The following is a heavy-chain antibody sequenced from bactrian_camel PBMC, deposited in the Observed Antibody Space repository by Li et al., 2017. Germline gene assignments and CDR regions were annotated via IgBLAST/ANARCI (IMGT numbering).Heavy chain of an antibody. CDR1: GYTYNRNC. Sequence: VQLVESGGGSVQAGGSLTLSCAASGYTYNRNCMAWFRQAPGKEREGVARIYTGSGNTYYADSVKGRFTIAKDNAKNTLYLQMSSLNPDDTAMYYCAGDSRLRGCRPQLAPGFVNWGQGTQVTVS. CDR2: IYTGSGNT. J-gene: IGHJ6*01. CDR3: AGDSRLRGCRPQLAPGFVN. V-gene: IGHV3S1*01. D-gene: IGHD1*01.